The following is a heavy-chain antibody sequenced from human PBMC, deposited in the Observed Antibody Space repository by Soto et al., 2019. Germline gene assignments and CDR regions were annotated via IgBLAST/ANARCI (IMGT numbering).Heavy chain of an antibody. D-gene: IGHD3-10*01. V-gene: IGHV1-46*03. Sequence: QVQLVQSGAEVKNPGASVKVSCTASGYAFSNYYIHWVRQAPGQGLEWVGIFSPTSGSASYAQKFQGRVNMTRDKSTTTVDMEVSGRRSDDTAVYYCARATMVLGVMGPFDYYYGMDVWGQGTAVTVSS. CDR3: ARATMVLGVMGPFDYYYGMDV. J-gene: IGHJ6*02. CDR2: FSPTSGSA. CDR1: GYAFSNYY.